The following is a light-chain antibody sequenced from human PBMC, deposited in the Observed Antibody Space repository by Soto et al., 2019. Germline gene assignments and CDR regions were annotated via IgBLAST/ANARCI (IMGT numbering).Light chain of an antibody. CDR1: QSVSSN. J-gene: IGKJ4*01. Sequence: EIVMTQSPATLSVSPGERATLSCRASQSVSSNLAWYQQKPGQAPRLLIYGASTRATGIPARFSGSGSGTESTLTISSLPSEDFAVYYCQQYNNWLTFGGGTKVEIK. V-gene: IGKV3-15*01. CDR3: QQYNNWLT. CDR2: GAS.